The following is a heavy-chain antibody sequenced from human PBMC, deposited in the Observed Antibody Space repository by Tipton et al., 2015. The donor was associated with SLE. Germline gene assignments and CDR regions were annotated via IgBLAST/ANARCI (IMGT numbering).Heavy chain of an antibody. CDR3: ARGGTYHDSSGNIDY. J-gene: IGHJ4*02. D-gene: IGHD3-22*01. CDR1: GGSISSSGYY. V-gene: IGHV4-39*07. CDR2: IFYNGNT. Sequence: TLSLTCTVSGGSISSSGYYWGWIRQPPGKGLEWIGSIFYNGNTYYSPSLKSRVTISLDTSRSQFSLKLSSVTAADTAVYYCARGGTYHDSSGNIDYWGQGTLVTASS.